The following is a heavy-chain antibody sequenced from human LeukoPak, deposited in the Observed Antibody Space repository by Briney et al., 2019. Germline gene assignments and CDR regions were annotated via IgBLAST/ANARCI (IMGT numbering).Heavy chain of an antibody. CDR3: ARDNAATPFHLDYYMDV. V-gene: IGHV4-61*08. J-gene: IGHJ6*03. D-gene: IGHD6-25*01. Sequence: SETLSLTCTVSGGSISSSGFYWGWIRQPPGKGLQWIGYIYYSGSTNYNPSLKSRVTISVDTSKNQFSLKLSSVTAADTAVYYCARDNAATPFHLDYYMDVWGKGTTVTVSS. CDR1: GGSISSSGFY. CDR2: IYYSGST.